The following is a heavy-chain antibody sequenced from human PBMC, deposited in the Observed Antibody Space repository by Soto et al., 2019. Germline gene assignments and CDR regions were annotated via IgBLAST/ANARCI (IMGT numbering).Heavy chain of an antibody. V-gene: IGHV4-4*02. D-gene: IGHD2-15*01. CDR3: ARAGRGYCSGGSCYSGLHGMDF. Sequence: PSETLSLTCAVSGGPISSSNWWSWFRQPPGKGLEWIGEIYHSGSTNYNPSLKSRVTISVDKSKNQFSLKLSSVTAADTAVYYCARAGRGYCSGGSCYSGLHGMDFWGQGTTVTVSS. CDR2: IYHSGST. CDR1: GGPISSSNW. J-gene: IGHJ6*02.